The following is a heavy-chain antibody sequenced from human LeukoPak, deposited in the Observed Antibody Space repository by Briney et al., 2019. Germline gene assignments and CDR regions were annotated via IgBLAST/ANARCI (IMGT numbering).Heavy chain of an antibody. Sequence: GGSLRLSCTASGFSFSGHWMHWARQLPGKGLVWVSRISPTGSTTSYADSVKGRFTVSRDSAKNTLYLQVNNLRAEDTAVYYCARGPNSNWSGLDFWGQGTLLTVSS. CDR3: ARGPNSNWSGLDF. V-gene: IGHV3-74*01. J-gene: IGHJ4*02. D-gene: IGHD6-6*01. CDR2: ISPTGSTT. CDR1: GFSFSGHW.